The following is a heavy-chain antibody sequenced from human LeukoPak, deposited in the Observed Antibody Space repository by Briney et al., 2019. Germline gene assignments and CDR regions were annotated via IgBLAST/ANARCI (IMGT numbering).Heavy chain of an antibody. V-gene: IGHV1-18*01. Sequence: ASVKVSCKATGYTFSSYGISWVRQAPGQGLEWMGWIGPNNGNTNYAQNLQGRVTMTTDTSTGTAYMELRSLRSDDTAVYYCARDSRGRGHFDLWGQGTLVTVSS. J-gene: IGHJ4*02. CDR3: ARDSRGRGHFDL. D-gene: IGHD3-16*01. CDR2: IGPNNGNT. CDR1: GYTFSSYG.